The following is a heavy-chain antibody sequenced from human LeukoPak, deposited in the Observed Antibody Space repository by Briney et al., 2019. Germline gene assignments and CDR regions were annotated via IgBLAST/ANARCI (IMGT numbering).Heavy chain of an antibody. Sequence: SETLSLTCTVSGGSISSSSYYWGWIRQPPGKGLEWIGSIYYSGSTYYNPSLKSRATISVDTSKNQFSLKLSSVTAADTAVYYCARVYCSSTSCYPGYNWFDPWGQGTLVTVSS. CDR2: IYYSGST. J-gene: IGHJ5*02. D-gene: IGHD2-2*01. V-gene: IGHV4-39*07. CDR1: GGSISSSSYY. CDR3: ARVYCSSTSCYPGYNWFDP.